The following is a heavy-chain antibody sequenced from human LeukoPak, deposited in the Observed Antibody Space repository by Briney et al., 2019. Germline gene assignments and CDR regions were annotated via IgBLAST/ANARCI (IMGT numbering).Heavy chain of an antibody. CDR2: IIPIFGTA. Sequence: SVKVSCKASGGAFSSYAISWVRQAPGQGLEWMGGIIPIFGTANYAQKFQGRVTITAGESTSTAYMELSSLRSEDTAVYYCARDSYGDYVGAFDYWGQGTLVTVSS. V-gene: IGHV1-69*13. J-gene: IGHJ4*02. CDR3: ARDSYGDYVGAFDY. CDR1: GGAFSSYA. D-gene: IGHD4-17*01.